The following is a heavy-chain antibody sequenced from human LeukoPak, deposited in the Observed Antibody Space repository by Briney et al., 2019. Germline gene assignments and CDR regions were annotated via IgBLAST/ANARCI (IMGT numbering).Heavy chain of an antibody. J-gene: IGHJ4*02. CDR3: AKGGQLAQFDY. CDR2: IGSGDKT. CDR1: GFSIGSID. Sequence: GGSLRLSCAASGFSIGSIDMSWGRQAPGKGLEWVSTIGSGDKTSYAESVKGRFTISRDTSKNTLSLQMNSLRAEDTAVYYCAKGGQLAQFDYWGQGTLVTVSS. D-gene: IGHD6-13*01. V-gene: IGHV3-23*01.